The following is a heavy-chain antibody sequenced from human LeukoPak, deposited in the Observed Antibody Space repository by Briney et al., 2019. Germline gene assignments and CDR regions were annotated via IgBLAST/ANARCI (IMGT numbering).Heavy chain of an antibody. Sequence: PSETLSLTRAVSGGSISSGGYSWSWIRQPPGKGLEWIGYIYHSGSTYYNPSLKSRVTISVDRSKNQFSLKLSSVTAADTAVYYCAREHYDSSGYYLGGIDYWGQGTLVTVSS. CDR2: IYHSGST. J-gene: IGHJ4*02. D-gene: IGHD3-22*01. V-gene: IGHV4-30-2*01. CDR1: GGSISSGGYS. CDR3: AREHYDSSGYYLGGIDY.